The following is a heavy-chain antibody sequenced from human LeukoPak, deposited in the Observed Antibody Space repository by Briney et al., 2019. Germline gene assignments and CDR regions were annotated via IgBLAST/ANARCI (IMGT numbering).Heavy chain of an antibody. CDR2: IYSGGST. D-gene: IGHD2-15*01. CDR1: GFTFSSNY. J-gene: IGHJ4*02. CDR3: ARSASGGYFDY. Sequence: GGSLRLSCAASGFTFSSNYMSWVRQAPGKGLEWVSVIYSGGSTYYADSVKGRFTISRDNSKNTLYLQMNSLRAEDTAVYYCARSASGGYFDYWGQGTLVTVSS. V-gene: IGHV3-66*01.